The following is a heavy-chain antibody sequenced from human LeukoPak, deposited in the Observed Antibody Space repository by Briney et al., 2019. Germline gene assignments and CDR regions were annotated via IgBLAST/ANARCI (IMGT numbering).Heavy chain of an antibody. CDR2: IFPGESHI. J-gene: IGHJ4*02. CDR3: ARLGQLWLKPFDY. Sequence: GESLKISCKGFGYSFRDYWIGWVRQMPGKDLEWMGIIFPGESHINYSPTFEGWVTISADESINTAYLQWSSLKASDTAMYYCARLGQLWLKPFDYWGQGTLVTVSS. V-gene: IGHV5-51*01. D-gene: IGHD5-18*01. CDR1: GYSFRDYW.